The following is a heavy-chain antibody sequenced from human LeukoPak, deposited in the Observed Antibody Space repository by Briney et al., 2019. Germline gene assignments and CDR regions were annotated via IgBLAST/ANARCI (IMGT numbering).Heavy chain of an antibody. V-gene: IGHV4-39*01. Sequence: SETLSLTCTVSGGSISSSSYYWGWTRQPPGKGLEWIGSIYYSGSTYYNPSLKSRVTISVDTSKNQFSLKLSSVTAADTAVYYCATGLDSSSWYNAGYWGQGTLVTVSS. CDR2: IYYSGST. J-gene: IGHJ4*02. D-gene: IGHD6-13*01. CDR1: GGSISSSSYY. CDR3: ATGLDSSSWYNAGY.